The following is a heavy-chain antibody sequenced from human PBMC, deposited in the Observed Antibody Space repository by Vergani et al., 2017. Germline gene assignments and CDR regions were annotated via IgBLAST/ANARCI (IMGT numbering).Heavy chain of an antibody. V-gene: IGHV3-9*01. D-gene: IGHD7-27*01. CDR1: GFRFDDYA. CDR3: AKRGLTGSSLDY. J-gene: IGHJ4*02. Sequence: EVQLVESGGGLVQPGRSLRLSCAASGFRFDDYAMHWVRQAPGKGLEWVSGISWNSVSIGYADSVKGRFTSSRDNAKNSLYLQMNSLRAEDTALYYCAKRGLTGSSLDYWGQGTLVTVSS. CDR2: ISWNSVSI.